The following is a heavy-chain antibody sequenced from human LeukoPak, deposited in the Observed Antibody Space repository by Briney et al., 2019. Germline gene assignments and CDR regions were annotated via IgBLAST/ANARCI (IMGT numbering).Heavy chain of an antibody. J-gene: IGHJ4*02. Sequence: SETLSLTCIVSGGSISSYYWSWIRQPPGKGLEWIGYIYYSGSTNYNPSLKSRVTISVDTSKNQFSLKLSSVTAADTAVYYCARRDIVATTSTWGQGTLVTVSS. CDR2: IYYSGST. CDR3: ARRDIVATTST. CDR1: GGSISSYY. D-gene: IGHD5-12*01. V-gene: IGHV4-59*08.